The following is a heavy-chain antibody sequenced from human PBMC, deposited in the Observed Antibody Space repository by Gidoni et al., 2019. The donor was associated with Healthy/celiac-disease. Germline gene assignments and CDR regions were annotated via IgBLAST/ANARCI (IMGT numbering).Heavy chain of an antibody. V-gene: IGHV3-7*03. D-gene: IGHD6-19*01. CDR1: GFPLSRAW. CDR2: IKQDGSEK. CDR3: ARDMGGRAVADLVPFDY. Sequence: EVQLVESGGGLVQPGGSLRLSCAASGFPLSRAWMSWVRQAPGQGGGWVANIKQDGSEKYYVASVKGQFTISRDNAKNSLYLQMNSLRAEDTAVYYCARDMGGRAVADLVPFDYWGQGTLVTVSS. J-gene: IGHJ4*02.